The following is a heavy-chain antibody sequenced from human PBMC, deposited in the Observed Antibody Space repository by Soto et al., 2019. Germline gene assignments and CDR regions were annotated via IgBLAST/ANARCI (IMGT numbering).Heavy chain of an antibody. J-gene: IGHJ4*02. CDR1: GGSFSGYY. D-gene: IGHD3-16*01. V-gene: IGHV4-34*01. CDR2: INHSGST. Sequence: QVQLQQWGAGLLKPSETLSLTCAVYGGSFSGYYWSWIRQPPGKGLEWIGEINHSGSTNYNPSLKSRVTISVDTSKNQFSLKLSSVTAADTAVYYCARGVGGVNDYWGQGTLVTVSS. CDR3: ARGVGGVNDY.